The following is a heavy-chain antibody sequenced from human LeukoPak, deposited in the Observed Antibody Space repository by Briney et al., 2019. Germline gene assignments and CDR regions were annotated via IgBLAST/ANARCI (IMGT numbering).Heavy chain of an antibody. Sequence: GGSLRLSCAASGFTFSNAWMSWVRQAPGKGLEWVGRIKSKTDGGTTDYAAPVKGRFTISRDDSKNTLYLQMNSLKTEDTAVYHCTTGKSYDFWSGYPVRDAFDIWGQGTMVTVSS. J-gene: IGHJ3*02. D-gene: IGHD3-3*01. CDR3: TTGKSYDFWSGYPVRDAFDI. CDR1: GFTFSNAW. V-gene: IGHV3-15*01. CDR2: IKSKTDGGTT.